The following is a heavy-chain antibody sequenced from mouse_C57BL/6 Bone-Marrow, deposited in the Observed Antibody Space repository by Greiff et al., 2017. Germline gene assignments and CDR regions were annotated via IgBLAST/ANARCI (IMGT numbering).Heavy chain of an antibody. J-gene: IGHJ4*01. V-gene: IGHV1-22*01. CDR3: ARPYYYGSSGRNAMDY. Sequence: EVQLQQSGPELVKPGASVKMSCKASGYTFTDYNMHWVKQSHGKSLEWIGYINPNNGGTSYNQKFKGKDTLTVNKSSSTAYMELRSLTSEDSAVYYCARPYYYGSSGRNAMDYWGQGTSVTVSS. CDR2: INPNNGGT. CDR1: GYTFTDYN. D-gene: IGHD1-1*01.